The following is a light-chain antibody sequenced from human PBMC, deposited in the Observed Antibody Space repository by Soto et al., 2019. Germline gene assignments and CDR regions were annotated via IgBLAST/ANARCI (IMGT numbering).Light chain of an antibody. CDR2: VAS. CDR1: QSVSSSY. Sequence: EIVLTQSPGTLSLSPGERATLSCRASQSVSSSYLAWYQQKPGRAPRLLIYVASSRATGIPDRFSGSGSGSDFTLTICRLEPEDFAVYYCQQYGSSPVTYGQGTKVDIK. V-gene: IGKV3-20*01. CDR3: QQYGSSPVT. J-gene: IGKJ1*01.